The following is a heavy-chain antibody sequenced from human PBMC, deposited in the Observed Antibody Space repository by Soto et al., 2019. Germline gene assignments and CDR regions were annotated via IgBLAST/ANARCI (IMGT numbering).Heavy chain of an antibody. D-gene: IGHD3-22*01. CDR1: GFTFSSYS. Sequence: PGGSLRLSCAASGFTFSSYSMNWVRQAPGKGLEWVSSISSSSSYIYYADSVKGRFTISRDNDKNSLYLQMNSLRAEDTAVYYCARDSPLRYYDSSGPFDYWGQGT. CDR2: ISSSSSYI. J-gene: IGHJ4*02. CDR3: ARDSPLRYYDSSGPFDY. V-gene: IGHV3-21*01.